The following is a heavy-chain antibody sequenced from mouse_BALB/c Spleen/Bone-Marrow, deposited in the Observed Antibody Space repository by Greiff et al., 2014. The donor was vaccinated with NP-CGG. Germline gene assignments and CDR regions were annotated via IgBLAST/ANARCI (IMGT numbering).Heavy chain of an antibody. D-gene: IGHD1-1*02. CDR2: INPSNGDT. J-gene: IGHJ2*01. CDR3: AMWFYDGRFFDY. CDR1: GFNIKGTY. Sequence: VQLKESGAELVKPGASVKLSCTASGFNIKGTYMHWVKQRPEKSLEWIGSINPSNGDTKYNPNFQGKASLTVDKSSNTAYMELRSLTSEDSAVYYCAMWFYDGRFFDYWGQGTILTVS. V-gene: IGHV14-3*02.